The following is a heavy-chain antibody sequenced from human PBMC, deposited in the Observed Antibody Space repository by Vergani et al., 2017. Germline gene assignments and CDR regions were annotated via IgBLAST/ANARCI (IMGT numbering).Heavy chain of an antibody. CDR3: ARVSYGDPLDAAHFDY. CDR1: GFTFSSYS. Sequence: EVQLVESGGGLVKPGGSLRLSCAASGFTFSSYSMNWVRQAPGKGLEWVSSISSSSSYIYYADSVKGRFTISRDNAKNSLYLQMNSLRAEDTAVYYCARVSYGDPLDAAHFDYWGQGTLVTVSS. D-gene: IGHD4-17*01. J-gene: IGHJ4*02. CDR2: ISSSSSYI. V-gene: IGHV3-21*01.